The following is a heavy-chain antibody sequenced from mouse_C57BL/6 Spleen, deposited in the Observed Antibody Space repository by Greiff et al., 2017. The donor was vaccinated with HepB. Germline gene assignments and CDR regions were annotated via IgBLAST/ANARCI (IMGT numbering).Heavy chain of an antibody. CDR1: GYAFSSSW. CDR2: IYPGDGDT. Sequence: QVQLQQSGPELVKPGASVKISCKASGYAFSSSWMNWVKQRPGKGLEWIGRIYPGDGDTNYNGKFKGKATLTADKSSSTAYMQLSSLTSEDSAVYFCARIHYYGSSRYAMDYWGQGTSVTVSS. J-gene: IGHJ4*01. V-gene: IGHV1-82*01. CDR3: ARIHYYGSSRYAMDY. D-gene: IGHD1-1*01.